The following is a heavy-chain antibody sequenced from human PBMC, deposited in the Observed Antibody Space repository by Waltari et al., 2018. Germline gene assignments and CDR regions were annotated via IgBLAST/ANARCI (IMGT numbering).Heavy chain of an antibody. J-gene: IGHJ4*02. V-gene: IGHV3-15*01. CDR1: GFTFAPAW. CDR2: IKSKSDGYRT. Sequence: EVQMVESGGGSVRPGQSLRLSCVASGFTFAPAWLTWVRQAPGEGVGWVGRIKSKSDGYRTDFAAPVKGRFSISRDDSRNTVYLQMNSLRNEDTALYYCTTLDAPWGGGWGQGTLVTVSS. D-gene: IGHD1-26*01. CDR3: TTLDAPWGGG.